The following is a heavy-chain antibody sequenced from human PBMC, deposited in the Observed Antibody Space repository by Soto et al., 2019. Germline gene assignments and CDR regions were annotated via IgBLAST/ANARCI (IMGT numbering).Heavy chain of an antibody. CDR1: GFTFSSYS. Sequence: GGSLRLSCAASGFTFSSYSMNWVRQAPGKGLEWVSYISSSSSTIYYADSVKGRFTISRDNAKNSLYLQMNSLRAEDTAVYYCARESSRRIWGSYRPFDYWGQGTLVTVSS. D-gene: IGHD3-16*02. J-gene: IGHJ4*02. CDR2: ISSSSSTI. V-gene: IGHV3-48*01. CDR3: ARESSRRIWGSYRPFDY.